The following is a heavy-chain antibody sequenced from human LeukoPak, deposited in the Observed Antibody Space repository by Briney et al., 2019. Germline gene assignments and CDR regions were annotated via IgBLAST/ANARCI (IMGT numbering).Heavy chain of an antibody. Sequence: GGSLRLSCAASGFTFSDYYMSWIRQAPGKGLEWVSYISSSGSTIYYADSVKGRFTISRDNAKNSLYLQMNSLRAEDTAVYYCARRRIVGATRAEEGFDYWGQGTLVTVSS. CDR3: ARRRIVGATRAEEGFDY. CDR2: ISSSGSTI. CDR1: GFTFSDYY. D-gene: IGHD1-26*01. V-gene: IGHV3-11*01. J-gene: IGHJ4*02.